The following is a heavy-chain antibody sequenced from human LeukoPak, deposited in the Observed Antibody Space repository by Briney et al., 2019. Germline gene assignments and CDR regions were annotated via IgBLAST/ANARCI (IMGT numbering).Heavy chain of an antibody. CDR3: ARASYYDSSGYYFDY. D-gene: IGHD3-22*01. Sequence: SETLSLTCAVSGGSISSSNWWSWIRQPPGKGLEWIGEIYHSGSTNYNPSLKSRVTISVDKSKTQFSLKLGSVTAADTAVYYCARASYYDSSGYYFDYWGQGTLVTVSS. V-gene: IGHV4-4*02. CDR2: IYHSGST. CDR1: GGSISSSNW. J-gene: IGHJ4*02.